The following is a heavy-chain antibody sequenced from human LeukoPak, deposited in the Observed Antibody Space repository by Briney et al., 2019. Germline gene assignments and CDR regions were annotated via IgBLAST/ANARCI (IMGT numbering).Heavy chain of an antibody. CDR2: TYPGESDT. CDR1: GYSFTSYW. CDR3: ASPDYYDSSGYSPGVGY. V-gene: IGHV5-51*01. J-gene: IGHJ4*02. Sequence: LGESLKISCKGSGYSFTSYWIGWVRQMPGKGLEWMGITYPGESDTRYSPSFQGQVTISADKSISTAYLQWSSLKASDTAMYYCASPDYYDSSGYSPGVGYWGQGTLVTVSS. D-gene: IGHD3-22*01.